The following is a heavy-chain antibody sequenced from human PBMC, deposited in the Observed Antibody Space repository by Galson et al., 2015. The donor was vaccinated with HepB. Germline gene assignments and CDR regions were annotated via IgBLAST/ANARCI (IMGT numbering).Heavy chain of an antibody. J-gene: IGHJ3*01. D-gene: IGHD6-19*01. CDR1: GFTVSSNY. CDR2: IYSSGST. CDR3: ARASYALYSSGWHGNACDV. Sequence: SLRLSCAASGFTVSSNYMNWVRQAPGTGLEWVSVIYSSGSTYYAGSVKDRFIISRHNSKNTLYLQMNSLRAEDAAVYYCARASYALYSSGWHGNACDVWGQGTMVTVSS. V-gene: IGHV3-53*04.